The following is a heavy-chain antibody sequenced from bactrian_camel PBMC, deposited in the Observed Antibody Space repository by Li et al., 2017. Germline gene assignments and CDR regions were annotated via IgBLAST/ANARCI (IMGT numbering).Heavy chain of an antibody. Sequence: QLVESGGGLVQPGGSLRLSCAASGFTFGSYAMSWVRQAPGKGLEWVSAINTGGGGSTYYGDSVKGRFTISVDNPKNTVYLQLNSLKTEDTAMYYCATLEGTAFTYWGQGTQVTVS. D-gene: IGHD1*01. CDR2: INTGGGGST. V-gene: IGHV3S40*01. CDR1: GFTFGSYA. CDR3: ATLEGTAFTY. J-gene: IGHJ4*01.